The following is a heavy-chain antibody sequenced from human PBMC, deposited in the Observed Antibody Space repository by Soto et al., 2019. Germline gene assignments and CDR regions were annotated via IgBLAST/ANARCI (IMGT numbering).Heavy chain of an antibody. CDR2: ISGSGGST. V-gene: IGHV3-23*01. Sequence: GGSLRLSCAASEFTFSSYAMSWVRQAPGKGLEWVSAISGSGGSTYYADSVKGRFTISRDNSKNTLYLQMNSLRAEDTAVYYCAKDGQGPRTIDYWGQGTLVTVSS. J-gene: IGHJ4*02. CDR1: EFTFSSYA. CDR3: AKDGQGPRTIDY.